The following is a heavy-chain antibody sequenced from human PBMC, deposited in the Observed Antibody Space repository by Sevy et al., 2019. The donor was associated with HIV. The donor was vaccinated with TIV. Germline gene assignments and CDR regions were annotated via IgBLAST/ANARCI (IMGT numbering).Heavy chain of an antibody. CDR3: ARDGSRNWFDP. J-gene: IGHJ5*02. CDR1: GGSFGSYS. Sequence: ASVKVSCKASGGSFGSYSISWVRQAPGQGLEWMGGIIPIFDTANYAQKFQGRVTVTADESTSTAYMELSSLRSEDTAVYYCARDGSRNWFDPWGQGTLLTVSS. V-gene: IGHV1-69*13. CDR2: IIPIFDTA. D-gene: IGHD2-2*03.